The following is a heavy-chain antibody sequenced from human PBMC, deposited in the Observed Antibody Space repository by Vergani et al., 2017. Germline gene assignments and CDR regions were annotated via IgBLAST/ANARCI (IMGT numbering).Heavy chain of an antibody. Sequence: QEQLLQSGGGVVQPGGSLRLSCIGSGYTFGHFDMHWVRQAPGKGLAWVAFIRYDGSNPQYIDSVKGRYTISRDNSKDTLFLQMNGLRPEDTGTYFCAKKGGSFYYYGVDVWGQGTTITVPS. D-gene: IGHD6-13*01. CDR3: AKKGGSFYYYGVDV. J-gene: IGHJ6*02. CDR1: GYTFGHFD. CDR2: IRYDGSNP. V-gene: IGHV3-30*02.